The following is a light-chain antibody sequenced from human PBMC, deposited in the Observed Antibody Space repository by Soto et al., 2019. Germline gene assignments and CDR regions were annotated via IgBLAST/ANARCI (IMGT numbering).Light chain of an antibody. CDR1: TSDVGGYKY. Sequence: QSALTQPASVSGSPGQSITISCTGTTSDVGGYKYVSWYQHHPGKAPKLMIYEVSNRPSGVSNRFFGSKSGNTASPTISGLQAEEEADYYCSSYTSSNPYVFGTGTKLTVL. J-gene: IGLJ1*01. CDR3: SSYTSSNPYV. CDR2: EVS. V-gene: IGLV2-14*01.